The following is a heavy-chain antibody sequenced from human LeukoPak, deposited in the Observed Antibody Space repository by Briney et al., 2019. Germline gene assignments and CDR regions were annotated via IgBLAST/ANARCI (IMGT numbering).Heavy chain of an antibody. CDR1: GFTFSSYA. D-gene: IGHD3-22*01. Sequence: GGSLRLSCAASGFTFSSYAMSWVRQAPGKGLEWVSAISGSGGSTYYADSVKGRFTISRHNSKNTLYLQMNSLRAEDTAVYYCAKDPGDSSGYYYFDYWGQGTLVTVSS. V-gene: IGHV3-23*01. CDR3: AKDPGDSSGYYYFDY. CDR2: ISGSGGST. J-gene: IGHJ4*02.